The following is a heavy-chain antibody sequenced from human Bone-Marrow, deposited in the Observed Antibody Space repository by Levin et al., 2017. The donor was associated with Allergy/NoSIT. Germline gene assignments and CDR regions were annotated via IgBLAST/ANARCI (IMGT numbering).Heavy chain of an antibody. Sequence: LRLSCTVSGGSISSGGYYWSWIRQHPGKGLEWIGYIYYSGSTYYNPSLKSRVTISVDTSKNQFSLKLSSVTAADTAVYYCASAIYSSSSGDNFDYWGQGTLVTVSS. V-gene: IGHV4-31*03. D-gene: IGHD6-6*01. CDR2: IYYSGST. CDR1: GGSISSGGYY. CDR3: ASAIYSSSSGDNFDY. J-gene: IGHJ4*02.